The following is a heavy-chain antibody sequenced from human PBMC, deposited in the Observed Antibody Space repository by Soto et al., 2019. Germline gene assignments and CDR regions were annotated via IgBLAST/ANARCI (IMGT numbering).Heavy chain of an antibody. CDR3: ARVHLVRTSSYYCGMDV. CDR1: GFTFSSYA. V-gene: IGHV3-23*01. Sequence: PGGSLRLSCAASGFTFSSYAMSWVRQAPGKGLEWVSAISGSGGSTYYADSVKGRFTISRDNAESSLVLQMNSLTVDDTAVYHCARVHLVRTSSYYCGMDVWGPGTTVTVSS. J-gene: IGHJ6*02. CDR2: ISGSGGST. D-gene: IGHD6-6*01.